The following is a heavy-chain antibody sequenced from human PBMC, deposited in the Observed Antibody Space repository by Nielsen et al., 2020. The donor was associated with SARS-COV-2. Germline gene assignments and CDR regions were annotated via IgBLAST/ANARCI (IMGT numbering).Heavy chain of an antibody. CDR2: INHSGST. D-gene: IGHD3-16*02. CDR3: ARRGMITFGGVIGPYYYYGMDV. J-gene: IGHJ6*02. V-gene: IGHV4-34*01. Sequence: SETLSLTCAVYGGSFSGYYWSWIRQPPGKGLEWIGEINHSGSTNYNPSLKSRVTISVDTSKNQFSLKLSSVIAADTAVYYCARRGMITFGGVIGPYYYYGMDVWGQGTTVTVSS. CDR1: GGSFSGYY.